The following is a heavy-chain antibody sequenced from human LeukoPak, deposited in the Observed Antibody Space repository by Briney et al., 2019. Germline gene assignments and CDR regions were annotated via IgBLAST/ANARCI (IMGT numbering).Heavy chain of an antibody. CDR2: ISGYNGNT. Sequence: ASVKVSCKASGYTFTSSGISWVRQAPGQGLEWMGWISGYNGNTFYAQMLQGRVTMTTDTYTSTAYMELRSLRSDDTAVYYCASYVYGSGSYFTYWGQGTLVTVSS. J-gene: IGHJ4*02. CDR1: GYTFTSSG. D-gene: IGHD3-10*01. CDR3: ASYVYGSGSYFTY. V-gene: IGHV1-18*01.